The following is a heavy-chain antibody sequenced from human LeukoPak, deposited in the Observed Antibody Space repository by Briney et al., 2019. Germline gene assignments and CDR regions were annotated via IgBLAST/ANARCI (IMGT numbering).Heavy chain of an antibody. V-gene: IGHV3-53*01. D-gene: IGHD3-9*01. Sequence: PGGSLRLSCTVSGFTVSSNSMSWVRQAPGKGLEWVSFIYSGTTHYSDSVKGRFTISRDNSKNTLYLQMNSLRAEDTAVYYCAKDRGFQTRYYDILTGYSHDFGYWGQGTLVTVSS. J-gene: IGHJ4*02. CDR3: AKDRGFQTRYYDILTGYSHDFGY. CDR2: IYSGTT. CDR1: GFTVSSNS.